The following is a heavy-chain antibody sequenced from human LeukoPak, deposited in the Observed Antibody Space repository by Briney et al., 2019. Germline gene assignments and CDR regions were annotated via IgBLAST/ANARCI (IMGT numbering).Heavy chain of an antibody. Sequence: GSLRLSCAASGFTFSSYSMNWVRQAPGKGLEWVSSISSSSSYIYYADSVKGRFTISRDNAKNSLYLQMNSLRAEDTAVYYCARAIVGFDAFDTWGQGTMVTVSS. CDR3: ARAIVGFDAFDT. D-gene: IGHD2-21*01. CDR2: ISSSSSYI. J-gene: IGHJ3*02. CDR1: GFTFSSYS. V-gene: IGHV3-21*01.